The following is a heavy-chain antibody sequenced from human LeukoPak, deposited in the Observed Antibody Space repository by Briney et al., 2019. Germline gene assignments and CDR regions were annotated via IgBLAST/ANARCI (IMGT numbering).Heavy chain of an antibody. D-gene: IGHD3-22*01. V-gene: IGHV4-59*01. Sequence: SSETLSLTCTVSGASISSYYWSWIRQPPGKGLEWIGYIYYSGSTNYNPSLKSRVTFSVDTSKNQFSLKLISVTAADTAVYYCARSIGYYYDSSGYYSDVWFDPWGQGTLVTVSS. CDR2: IYYSGST. CDR3: ARSIGYYYDSSGYYSDVWFDP. CDR1: GASISSYY. J-gene: IGHJ5*02.